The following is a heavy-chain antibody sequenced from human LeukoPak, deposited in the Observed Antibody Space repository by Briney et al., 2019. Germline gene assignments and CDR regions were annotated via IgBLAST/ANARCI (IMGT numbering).Heavy chain of an antibody. CDR2: IYSGGST. CDR3: ARPPSYDSSGYYRDY. CDR1: GFTVSSNY. Sequence: PGGSLRLSCAASGFTVSSNYMSWVGQAPGKGLEWVSFIYSGGSTYYADSVKGRFTISRDNSKNTLYLQMNSLRAEDTAVYYCARPPSYDSSGYYRDYWGQGTLVTVSS. V-gene: IGHV3-66*04. J-gene: IGHJ4*02. D-gene: IGHD3-22*01.